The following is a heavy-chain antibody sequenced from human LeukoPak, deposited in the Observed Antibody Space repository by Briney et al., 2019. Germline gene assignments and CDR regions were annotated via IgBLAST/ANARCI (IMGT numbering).Heavy chain of an antibody. Sequence: AXSWVRQAPXQXXXXMGGIIPIFGTANYAQKFQGRVTITADESTSTAYMELSSLRSEDTAVYYCARDNSGFTMIDDWGQGTLVTVSS. J-gene: IGHJ4*02. V-gene: IGHV1-69*01. CDR3: ARDNSGFTMIDD. CDR2: IIPIFGTA. CDR1: A. D-gene: IGHD3-22*01.